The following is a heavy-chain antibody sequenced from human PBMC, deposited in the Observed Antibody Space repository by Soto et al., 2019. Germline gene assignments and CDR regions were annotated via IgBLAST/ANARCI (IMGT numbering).Heavy chain of an antibody. J-gene: IGHJ3*02. CDR3: ARGGSYFKDVANGAIDI. D-gene: IGHD3-10*01. CDR1: GYTFTSYG. CDR2: ISAYNGNT. V-gene: IGHV1-18*01. Sequence: SVKVSCKASGYTFTSYGISWVRQAPGQGLEWMGWISAYNGNTNYAQKLQGRVTMTTDTSTSTAYMELRSLRSADPAVDYCARGGSYFKDVANGAIDIWGQGTMVTVSS.